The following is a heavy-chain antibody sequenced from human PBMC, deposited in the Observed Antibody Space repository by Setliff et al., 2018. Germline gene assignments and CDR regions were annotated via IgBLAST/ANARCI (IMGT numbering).Heavy chain of an antibody. Sequence: PGGSLRLSCAASGFTFSDYGMHWVRRAPGKGLEWVAFTRYDGSNKYYADSVKGRFTISRDNSKNTLFLQMSSLRADDTAVYHCARAPPYSFGRIDYWGQGTLVTVSS. D-gene: IGHD5-18*01. J-gene: IGHJ4*02. CDR1: GFTFSDYG. V-gene: IGHV3-30*02. CDR3: ARAPPYSFGRIDY. CDR2: TRYDGSNK.